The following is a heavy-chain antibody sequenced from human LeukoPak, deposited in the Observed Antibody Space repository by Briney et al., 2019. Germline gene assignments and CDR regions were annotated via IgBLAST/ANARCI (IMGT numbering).Heavy chain of an antibody. CDR3: ARDSGPKWELPRY. CDR1: GFTFSSYS. CDR2: ISSSSSYI. Sequence: GGSLRLSCAASGFTFSSYSMNWVRQAPGKGLEWVSSISSSSSYIYYADSVKGRFTISRDNAKNSLYLQMNSLRAEDTAVYYCARDSGPKWELPRYWGQGTLVTVSS. D-gene: IGHD1-26*01. V-gene: IGHV3-21*01. J-gene: IGHJ4*02.